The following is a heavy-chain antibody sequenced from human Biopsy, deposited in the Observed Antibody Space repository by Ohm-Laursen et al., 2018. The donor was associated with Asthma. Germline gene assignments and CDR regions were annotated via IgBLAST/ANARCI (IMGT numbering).Heavy chain of an antibody. J-gene: IGHJ6*02. CDR1: GFSFRDYY. CDR2: ISSSGSTR. CDR3: ARVFESSEWGPFYHFGLDV. D-gene: IGHD6-25*01. V-gene: IGHV3-11*01. Sequence: GSLRLSCTASGFSFRDYYMTWMRQSPGKGLEWVSSISSSGSTRYPAESVMGRFTISRDNDRNSLFLQMGSLRAEDTAIYYCARVFESSEWGPFYHFGLDVWGPGTTVSVS.